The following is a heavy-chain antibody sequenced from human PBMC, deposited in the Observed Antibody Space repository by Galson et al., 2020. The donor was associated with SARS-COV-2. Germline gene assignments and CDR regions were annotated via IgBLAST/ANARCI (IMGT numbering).Heavy chain of an antibody. Sequence: SETLSLTCTVSGGYINSYYWSWIRQPPGKGLEWIGYIYYSGSTNYNPSLKSRVTISVDTSKNQFSLKLSSVTAADTAVYYCARGFDYWGQGTLVTVSS. V-gene: IGHV4-59*01. CDR1: GGYINSYY. CDR3: ARGFDY. CDR2: IYYSGST. J-gene: IGHJ4*02.